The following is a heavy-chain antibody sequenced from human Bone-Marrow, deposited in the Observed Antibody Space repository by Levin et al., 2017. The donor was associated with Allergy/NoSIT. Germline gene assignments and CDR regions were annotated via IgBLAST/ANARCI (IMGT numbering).Heavy chain of an antibody. V-gene: IGHV2-5*02. Sequence: TLSLTCTFSGFSLSTSGVGVGWIRQPPGKALEWLALIYWDDDKRYSPSLKSRLTITKDTSKNQVVLTMTNMDPVDTATYYCAHRLGYCSGGSCDNNWFDPWGQGTLVTVSS. J-gene: IGHJ5*02. D-gene: IGHD2-15*01. CDR3: AHRLGYCSGGSCDNNWFDP. CDR1: GFSLSTSGVG. CDR2: IYWDDDK.